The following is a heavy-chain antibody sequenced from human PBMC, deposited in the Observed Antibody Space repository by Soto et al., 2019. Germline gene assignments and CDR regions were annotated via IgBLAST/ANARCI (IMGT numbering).Heavy chain of an antibody. D-gene: IGHD3-10*01. J-gene: IGHJ5*02. CDR2: MSGTGGTT. Sequence: GGSLRLSCAPDRFTFIIYAISWVRQAPGEGLEWVTAMSGTGGTTYSADSLKGRSTNSRDKSKNTLYQQMNSLRAEDTDVYYCAKDPPMVRGVIIPSWFDPWGQGTLVTVSS. CDR3: AKDPPMVRGVIIPSWFDP. V-gene: IGHV3-23*01. CDR1: RFTFIIYA.